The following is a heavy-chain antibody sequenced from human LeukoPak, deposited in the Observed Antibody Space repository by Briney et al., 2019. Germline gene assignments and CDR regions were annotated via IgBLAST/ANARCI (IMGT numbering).Heavy chain of an antibody. CDR3: ARDMAAAGDY. CDR2: ITRSGSTT. J-gene: IGHJ4*02. CDR1: GFTFSPYG. Sequence: PGGSLRLSCAASGFTFSPYGMTWVRQAPGKGLEWVSYITRSGSTTYYADSVKGRLTISRDNAKNSLYLQMNSLTTEDTAVYYCARDMAAAGDYWGQGTLVTVSS. V-gene: IGHV3-48*03. D-gene: IGHD6-13*01.